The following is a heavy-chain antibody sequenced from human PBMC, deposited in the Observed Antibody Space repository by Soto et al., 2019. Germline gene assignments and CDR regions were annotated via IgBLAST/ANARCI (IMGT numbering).Heavy chain of an antibody. D-gene: IGHD5-18*01. CDR3: ATAVNSAMAFNH. CDR1: GYTFTHYY. V-gene: IGHV1-46*01. Sequence: QVQLVQSGAEVRKPGASVKVSCKASGYTFTHYYIHWVRQAPGQGLEWMGIINPNGGVTTYAQKCRAGLTMTRETSTSPVYMGLSSLRSEDSAVYYWATAVNSAMAFNHWGQGTLVTVSS. CDR2: INPNGGVT. J-gene: IGHJ4*02.